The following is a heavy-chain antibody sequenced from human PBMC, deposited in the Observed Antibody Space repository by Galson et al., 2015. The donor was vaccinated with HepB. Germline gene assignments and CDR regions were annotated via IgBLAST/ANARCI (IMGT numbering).Heavy chain of an antibody. CDR2: VRKKANGYTT. V-gene: IGHV3-72*01. CDR3: ARVVGTSFQLAAGDY. D-gene: IGHD6-13*01. J-gene: IGHJ4*02. Sequence: SLRLSCAASGFTFSDHYMDWVRQAPGKGLEWVGRVRKKANGYTTEYAASVKGRFTISRDDSKNSLYLQMNSLQTEDTAVYYCARVVGTSFQLAAGDYWGQGTLVTVSS. CDR1: GFTFSDHY.